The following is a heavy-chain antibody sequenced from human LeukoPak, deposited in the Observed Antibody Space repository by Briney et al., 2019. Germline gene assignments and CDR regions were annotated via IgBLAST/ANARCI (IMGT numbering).Heavy chain of an antibody. J-gene: IGHJ6*03. CDR3: AEDVFYPYYFMDV. CDR1: GFTFSSYA. CDR2: ISGSGGST. Sequence: PGGSLRLSCAASGFTFSSYAMSWVRQAPGRGLEWVSAISGSGGSTYYADSVKGRFTVSRDNSKNTLYLQMNSLRAEDTAVYYCAEDVFYPYYFMDVWGKGTTVTVSS. V-gene: IGHV3-23*01. D-gene: IGHD3-9*01.